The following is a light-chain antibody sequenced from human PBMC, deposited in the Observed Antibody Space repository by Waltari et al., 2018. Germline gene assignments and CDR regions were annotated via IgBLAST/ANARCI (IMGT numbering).Light chain of an antibody. Sequence: QSALTQPASVSGSPGQSITISCIGTSSDVGNYNLVSWYPQYPGQAPKLMIFDGSKRPSGVSCRFSGSKSGNTASLTISGLQAEDEADYHCCSYAGSTTLVFGGGTKLTVL. CDR2: DGS. CDR3: CSYAGSTTLV. CDR1: SSDVGNYNL. J-gene: IGLJ2*01. V-gene: IGLV2-23*01.